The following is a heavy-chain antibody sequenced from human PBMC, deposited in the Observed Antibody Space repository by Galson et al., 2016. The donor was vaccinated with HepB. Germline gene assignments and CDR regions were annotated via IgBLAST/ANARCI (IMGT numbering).Heavy chain of an antibody. CDR3: ANGGACGGDSCTLGDAFEI. D-gene: IGHD2-21*01. CDR2: ISYEGSNG. CDR1: GFSFSTYV. V-gene: IGHV3-30*18. Sequence: SLRLSCAASGFSFSTYVMHWVRQAPGKGLEWVAIISYEGSNGHYADSVKGRFTVSRDNSKDTAFLQMDSLRTEDTAVYYCANGGACGGDSCTLGDAFEIWGRGTMVTVSS. J-gene: IGHJ3*02.